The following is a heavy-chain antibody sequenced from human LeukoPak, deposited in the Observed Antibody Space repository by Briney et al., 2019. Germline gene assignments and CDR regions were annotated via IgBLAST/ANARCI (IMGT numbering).Heavy chain of an antibody. CDR3: ARGPDYYDSSGYDAFDI. V-gene: IGHV4-4*07. D-gene: IGHD3-22*01. CDR2: IYTGGST. CDR1: GGSIRSYY. Sequence: SETLSLTCTVAGGSIRSYYWSWLRQPAGKGLERIWRIYTGGSTNYNPSLKSRVTMSVDMSKTQFSLKLSAVTAADTAVYYCARGPDYYDSSGYDAFDIWGQGTMVTVSS. J-gene: IGHJ3*02.